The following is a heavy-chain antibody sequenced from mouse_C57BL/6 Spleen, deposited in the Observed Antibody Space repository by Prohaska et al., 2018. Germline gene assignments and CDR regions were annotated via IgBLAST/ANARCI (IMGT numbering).Heavy chain of an antibody. CDR2: ISSGSSTI. CDR3: ARLDSSGPFAY. V-gene: IGHV5-17*01. J-gene: IGHJ3*01. D-gene: IGHD3-2*02. Sequence: AYISSGSSTIYYADTVKGRFTISRDNAKNTLFLQITSLRSEDTAMYYCARLDSSGPFAYWGQGTLVTVSA.